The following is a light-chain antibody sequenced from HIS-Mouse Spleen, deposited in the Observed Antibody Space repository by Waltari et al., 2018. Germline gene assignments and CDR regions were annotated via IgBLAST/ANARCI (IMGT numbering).Light chain of an antibody. V-gene: IGLV2-23*01. CDR3: CSYAGSSTWV. CDR2: EGS. CDR1: SSDLGSYNL. J-gene: IGLJ3*02. Sequence: QSALTQPASVSGSPGQSSTISFTCTSSDLGSYNLVSWYQQHPGKAPKLMIYEGSKRPSGVSNRFSGSKSGNTASLTISGLQAEDEADYYCCSYAGSSTWVFGGGTKLTVL.